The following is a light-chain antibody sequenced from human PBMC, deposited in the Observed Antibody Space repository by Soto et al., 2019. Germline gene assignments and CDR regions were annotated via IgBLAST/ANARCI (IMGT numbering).Light chain of an antibody. Sequence: DIQMTQSPSSLSAFVGDRVTITCRASQSISSFLNWYQQKPGTAPKLLIYAESSLQSGVPSRFSGGGSGTDFTLTISSLQPGDFATSFRYQSYTTPLTFGPGTTVDIK. J-gene: IGKJ3*01. CDR1: QSISSF. CDR2: AES. CDR3: YQSYTTPLT. V-gene: IGKV1-39*01.